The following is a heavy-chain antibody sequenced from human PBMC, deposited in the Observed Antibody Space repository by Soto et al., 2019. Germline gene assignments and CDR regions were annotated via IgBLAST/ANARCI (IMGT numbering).Heavy chain of an antibody. V-gene: IGHV4-4*02. CDR2: IYHSGST. CDR3: ARGRGAGYNNYFDY. CDR1: GGSISSSNW. J-gene: IGHJ4*02. D-gene: IGHD1-26*01. Sequence: SETLSLTCAVSGGSISSSNWWSWVRQPPGKGLEWIGEIYHSGSTNYNPSLASRVTISIDTSKNQFSLMLSSVTAADTAVYYCARGRGAGYNNYFDYWGRGALVT.